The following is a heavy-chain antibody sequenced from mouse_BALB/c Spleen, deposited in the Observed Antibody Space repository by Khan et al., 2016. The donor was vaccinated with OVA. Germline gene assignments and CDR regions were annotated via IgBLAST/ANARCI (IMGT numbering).Heavy chain of an antibody. D-gene: IGHD2-1*01. CDR1: GFTFSRFT. Sequence: EVELVESGGGLVKPGGSLKLSCAASGFTFSRFTMSWVRQTPEKRLEWVASISSGGDNTYYPDSVQGRFTISRDNAKNNLYLQRSSLRSEDTALYSCARSNYGTFAYWGQGTLVTVAA. V-gene: IGHV5-9*03. CDR2: ISSGGDNT. CDR3: ARSNYGTFAY. J-gene: IGHJ3*01.